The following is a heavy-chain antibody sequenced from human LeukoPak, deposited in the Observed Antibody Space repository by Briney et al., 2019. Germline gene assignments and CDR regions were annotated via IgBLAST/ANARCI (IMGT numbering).Heavy chain of an antibody. CDR1: GFTFSSYA. CDR3: AGVRGVISYYFDY. Sequence: GGSLRLSCAASGFTFSSYAMHWVRQAPGKGLEWVAVISYDGSNKYYADSVKGRFTISRDNSKNTLYLQMNSLRAEDTAVYYCAGVRGVISYYFDYWGQGALVIVSS. V-gene: IGHV3-30-3*01. J-gene: IGHJ4*02. CDR2: ISYDGSNK. D-gene: IGHD3-10*01.